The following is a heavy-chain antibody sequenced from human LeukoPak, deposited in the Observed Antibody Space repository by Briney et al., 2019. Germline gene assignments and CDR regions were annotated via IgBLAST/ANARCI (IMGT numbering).Heavy chain of an antibody. D-gene: IGHD3-10*01. CDR2: IVPVFGTP. CDR1: GYTFTGYY. CDR3: ASHYGNSATGGFPN. V-gene: IGHV1-2*02. Sequence: GASVKVSCKASGYTFTGYYMHWVRQAPGQGLEWMGRIVPVFGTPNFAQKFQGRVTLTRDGSTNTAYMEMSSLRSEDTAVYYCASHYGNSATGGFPNWGQGTLVTVSS. J-gene: IGHJ4*02.